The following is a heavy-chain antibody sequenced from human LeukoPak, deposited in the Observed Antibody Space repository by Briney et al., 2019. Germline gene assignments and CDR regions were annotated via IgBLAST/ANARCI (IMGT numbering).Heavy chain of an antibody. CDR1: GFTFSSYA. CDR2: ISGSGGST. V-gene: IGHV3-23*01. D-gene: IGHD5-18*01. Sequence: GGSLRLSCAASGFTFSSYAMSWARQAPGKGLEWVSAISGSGGSTYYADSVKGRFTISRDNSKNTLYLQMNSLRAEDTAVYYCAKDRAGGYRYAMYYFDYWGQGTLVTVSS. J-gene: IGHJ4*02. CDR3: AKDRAGGYRYAMYYFDY.